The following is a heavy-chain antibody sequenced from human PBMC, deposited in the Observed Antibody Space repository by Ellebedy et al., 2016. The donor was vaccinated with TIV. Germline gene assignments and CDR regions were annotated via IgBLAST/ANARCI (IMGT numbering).Heavy chain of an antibody. D-gene: IGHD5-18*01. CDR3: ARDHTAMVAYYFDY. J-gene: IGHJ4*02. CDR1: GGTFSSYA. CDR2: IIPIFGTA. V-gene: IGHV1-69*13. Sequence: SVKVSXKASGGTFSSYAISWVRQAPGQGLEWMGGIIPIFGTANYAQKFQGRVTITADESTSTAYMELSSLRSEDTAVYYCARDHTAMVAYYFDYWGQGTLVTVSS.